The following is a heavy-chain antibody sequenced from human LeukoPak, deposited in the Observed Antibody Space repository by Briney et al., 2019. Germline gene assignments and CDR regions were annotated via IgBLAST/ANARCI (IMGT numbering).Heavy chain of an antibody. CDR1: GFTLINYY. J-gene: IGHJ4*02. D-gene: IGHD4/OR15-4a*01. Sequence: ASVKVSCKASGFTLINYYMHWVRHAPGQGLEWLGIINLRGGSTHYPQKFQERVTMTRNTSTSTVYMELSSLRSEDTAVYYCARDLDYGEKSEDYWGQGTLVTVSS. CDR2: INLRGGST. CDR3: ARDLDYGEKSEDY. V-gene: IGHV1-46*01.